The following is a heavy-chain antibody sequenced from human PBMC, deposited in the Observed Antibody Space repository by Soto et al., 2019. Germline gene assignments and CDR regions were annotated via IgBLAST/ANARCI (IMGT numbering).Heavy chain of an antibody. CDR2: IYYSGST. J-gene: IGHJ5*02. Sequence: SETLSLTCTVSGGSISSYYWSWIRQPPGKRLEWIGYIYYSGSTNYNPSLKSRVTISVDTSKNQFSLKLSSVTAADTAVYYCARLRIAAAGIGWFDPWGQGTLVTVSS. CDR1: GGSISSYY. CDR3: ARLRIAAAGIGWFDP. V-gene: IGHV4-59*08. D-gene: IGHD6-13*01.